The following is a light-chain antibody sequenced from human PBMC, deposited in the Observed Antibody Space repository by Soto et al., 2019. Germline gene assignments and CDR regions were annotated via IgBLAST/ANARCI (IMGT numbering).Light chain of an antibody. Sequence: QSALTQPASVSGSPRQSITISCTGTNSDVGSYNLVSWFQQHPGKAPKLVIYEVTKRPSGVSDRFSGSKSGNTASLTISGLQAEDEADYYCASYTVSGTLIFGGGTKVTVL. CDR2: EVT. V-gene: IGLV2-23*02. J-gene: IGLJ2*01. CDR3: ASYTVSGTLI. CDR1: NSDVGSYNL.